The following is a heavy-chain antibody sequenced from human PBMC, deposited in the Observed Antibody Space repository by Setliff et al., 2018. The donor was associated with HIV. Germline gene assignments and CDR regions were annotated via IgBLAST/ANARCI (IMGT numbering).Heavy chain of an antibody. J-gene: IGHJ4*02. V-gene: IGHV1-2*02. Sequence: ASVKVSCKSSGYTFTDYFIHWVRQAPGQGLEWMGWISPDNANTRISQRFRGSVTMTRDRSINTAYMEFSGLTSDDTAVYYCARQLSNSFDYWGQGTLVTVSS. CDR3: ARQLSNSFDY. CDR1: GYTFTDYF. D-gene: IGHD1-1*01. CDR2: ISPDNANT.